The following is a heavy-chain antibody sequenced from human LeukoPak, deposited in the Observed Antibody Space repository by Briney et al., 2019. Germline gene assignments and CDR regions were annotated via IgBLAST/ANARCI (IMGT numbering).Heavy chain of an antibody. Sequence: ASVKVSCKVSGYTLTELSMHWVRQAPGKGHERMGGFDPEDGETIYAQRLQSRVTMTEETSTDTDYMELSSVRSEDTAVYYCATVAGIAGDYWGQGTLVTVSS. CDR3: ATVAGIAGDY. J-gene: IGHJ4*02. CDR2: FDPEDGET. V-gene: IGHV1-24*01. D-gene: IGHD6-13*01. CDR1: GYTLTELS.